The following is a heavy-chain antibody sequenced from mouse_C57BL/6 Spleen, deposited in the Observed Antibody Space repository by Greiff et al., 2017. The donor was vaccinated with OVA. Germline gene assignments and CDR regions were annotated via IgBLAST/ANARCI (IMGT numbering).Heavy chain of an antibody. J-gene: IGHJ4*01. V-gene: IGHV1-50*01. CDR3: ARSYGRDYYAMDY. Sequence: QVQPQQPGAELVKPGASVKLSCKASGYTFTSYWMQWVKQRPGQGLEWIGEIDPSDSYTNYNQKFKGKATLTVDTSSSTAYMQLSSLTSEDSAVYYCARSYGRDYYAMDYWGQGTSVTVSS. D-gene: IGHD1-1*01. CDR1: GYTFTSYW. CDR2: IDPSDSYT.